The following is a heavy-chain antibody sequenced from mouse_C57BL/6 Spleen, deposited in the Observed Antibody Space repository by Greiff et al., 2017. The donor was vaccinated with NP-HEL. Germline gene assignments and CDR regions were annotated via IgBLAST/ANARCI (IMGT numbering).Heavy chain of an antibody. Sequence: QVQLKESGAELARPGASVKMSCKASGYTFTSYTMHWVKQRPGPGLEWIGYINPSSGYTKYNQKFKDKATLTADKSSSTAYMQLSSLTSEDSAVYYCATIYYDYDGFDYWGQGTTLTVSS. V-gene: IGHV1-4*01. J-gene: IGHJ2*01. CDR3: ATIYYDYDGFDY. D-gene: IGHD2-4*01. CDR1: GYTFTSYT. CDR2: INPSSGYT.